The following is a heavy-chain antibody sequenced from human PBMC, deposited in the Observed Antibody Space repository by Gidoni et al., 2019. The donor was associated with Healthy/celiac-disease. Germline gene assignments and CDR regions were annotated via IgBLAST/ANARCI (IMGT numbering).Heavy chain of an antibody. J-gene: IGHJ4*02. CDR1: GGTFRSYA. Sequence: QVQLVQSGAEVKKPGSSVKVSCKASGGTFRSYAISWVRQAPGQGLEWMGRIIPILGIANYAQKFQGRVTITADKSTSTAYMELSSLRSEDTAVYYCARGDHMVRGVMEVDYWGQGTLVTVSS. CDR3: ARGDHMVRGVMEVDY. D-gene: IGHD3-10*01. CDR2: IIPILGIA. V-gene: IGHV1-69*04.